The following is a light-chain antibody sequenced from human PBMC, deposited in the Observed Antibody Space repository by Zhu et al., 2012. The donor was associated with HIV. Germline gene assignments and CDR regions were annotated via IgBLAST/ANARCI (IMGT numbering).Light chain of an antibody. V-gene: IGKV3-15*01. Sequence: EIVMTQSPATLSVSPGERATLSCRASQTVNSNLAWYQQRPGQAPRLLIYGASTRATGLPARFSGSGSETEFTLTISSLQSEDFAVYYCQQYDEWPRTFGQGTKLEIK. J-gene: IGKJ2*02. CDR3: QQYDEWPRT. CDR2: GAS. CDR1: QTVNSN.